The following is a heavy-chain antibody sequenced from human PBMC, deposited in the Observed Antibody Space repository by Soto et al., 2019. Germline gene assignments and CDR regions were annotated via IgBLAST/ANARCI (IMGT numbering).Heavy chain of an antibody. J-gene: IGHJ6*02. CDR2: ISYDGSNK. Sequence: PGGSLRLSCAASGFTFSSYAMHWVRQAPGKGLEWVAVISYDGSNKYYADSVKGRFTISRDNSKNTLYLQMNSLRAEDTAVYYCARDPSAPVNNKIFYYYYYGMDVWGQGTTVTVSS. CDR1: GFTFSSYA. V-gene: IGHV3-30-3*01. D-gene: IGHD4-17*01. CDR3: ARDPSAPVNNKIFYYYYYGMDV.